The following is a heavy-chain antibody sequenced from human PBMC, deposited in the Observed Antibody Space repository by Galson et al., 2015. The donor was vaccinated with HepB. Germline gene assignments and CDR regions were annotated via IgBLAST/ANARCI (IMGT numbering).Heavy chain of an antibody. CDR1: GFTFSSYG. V-gene: IGHV3-30*18. J-gene: IGHJ4*02. CDR2: ISYDGSNK. Sequence: SLRLSCAASGFTFSSYGMHWVRQAPGKGLEWVAVISYDGSNKYYADSVKGRFTISRDNSKNTLYLQMNSLRAEDTAVYYCAKEGLLWLGVYFDYWGQGTLVTVSS. CDR3: AKEGLLWLGVYFDY. D-gene: IGHD3-10*01.